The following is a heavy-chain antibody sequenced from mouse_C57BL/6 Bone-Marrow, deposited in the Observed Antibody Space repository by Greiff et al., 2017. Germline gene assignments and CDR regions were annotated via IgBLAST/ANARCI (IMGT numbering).Heavy chain of an antibody. D-gene: IGHD2-3*01. CDR2: IDPSDSET. J-gene: IGHJ4*01. V-gene: IGHV1-52*01. CDR1: GYTFTSYW. CDR3: ARGGWFPAMDY. Sequence: QVQLQQPGAELVRPGSSVKLSCKASGYTFTSYWMHWVKQRPIQGLEWIGNIDPSDSETHYNQKFKDKATLTVDKSSSTAYMQLSSLTSEYSAVYYCARGGWFPAMDYWGQGTSVTVSS.